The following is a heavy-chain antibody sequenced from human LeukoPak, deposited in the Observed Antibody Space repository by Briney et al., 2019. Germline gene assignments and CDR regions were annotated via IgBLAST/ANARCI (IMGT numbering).Heavy chain of an antibody. Sequence: SETLSLTCIVSGGSISPYYWSWIRQPPGEGLEWIGYISHTGVTTNYNPSLKSRVAMSVDTSKNQFSLKLSSVTAADTAVYYCARVGDWNDLVYWGQGALVTVSS. CDR1: GGSISPYY. J-gene: IGHJ4*02. CDR2: ISHTGVTT. CDR3: ARVGDWNDLVY. V-gene: IGHV4-59*01. D-gene: IGHD1-1*01.